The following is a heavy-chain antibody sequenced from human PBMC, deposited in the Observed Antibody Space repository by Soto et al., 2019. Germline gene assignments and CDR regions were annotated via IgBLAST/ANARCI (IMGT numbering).Heavy chain of an antibody. D-gene: IGHD3-22*01. CDR3: RREDYEG. CDR1: GFTFSSYT. CDR2: INNRGTYM. J-gene: IGHJ4*02. V-gene: IGHV3-21*06. Sequence: EVQLVESGGGLVKPGGSLRLSCAASGFTFSSYTMSWVRQAPGKGLEWVSSINNRGTYMVYADSVKGRFTISRDNAKNSVYLQLNSLRAEDSAVYYCRREDYEGWGQGTLVTVSS.